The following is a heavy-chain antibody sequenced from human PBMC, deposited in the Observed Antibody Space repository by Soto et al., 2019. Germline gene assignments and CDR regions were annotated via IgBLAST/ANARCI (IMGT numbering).Heavy chain of an antibody. V-gene: IGHV1-2*04. J-gene: IGHJ2*01. CDR3: ARGVAVAGSNWYFDL. CDR2: INPNSGGT. CDR1: GYTFTGYY. Sequence: QVQLVQSRAEVKKPGASVKVSCKASGYTFTGYYMHWVRQAPGQGLEWMGWINPNSGGTNYAQKFQGWVTMTRDTSISTAYMELSRLRSDDTAVYYCARGVAVAGSNWYFDLWGRGTLVTVSS. D-gene: IGHD6-19*01.